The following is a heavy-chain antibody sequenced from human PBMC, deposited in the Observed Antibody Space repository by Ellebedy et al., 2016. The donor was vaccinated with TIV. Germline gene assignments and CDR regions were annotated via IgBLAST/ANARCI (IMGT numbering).Heavy chain of an antibody. Sequence: PGGSLRLSCAASGFTFNSYAMSWVRQAPGKGLEWVANIKEDGSQTYYVGSVKGRFTISRDNAKNSLYLQMNSLRADDTAVYYCATDRGYFTFDYWGQGSLITVSS. CDR3: ATDRGYFTFDY. CDR2: IKEDGSQT. J-gene: IGHJ4*02. CDR1: GFTFNSYA. D-gene: IGHD3-9*01. V-gene: IGHV3-7*03.